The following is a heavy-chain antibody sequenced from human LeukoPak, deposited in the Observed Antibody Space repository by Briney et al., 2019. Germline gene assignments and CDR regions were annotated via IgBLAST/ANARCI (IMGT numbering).Heavy chain of an antibody. Sequence: SGGSLRLSCAASGFTVSSNYMSWVRQAPGKGLEWVSVIYSGGSTYYADSVKGRFTISRDNSKNTLYLQMNSLRAEDTAVYYCARAPSGSGWIDYFDYWGKGTLVTVSS. D-gene: IGHD6-19*01. V-gene: IGHV3-53*01. J-gene: IGHJ4*02. CDR2: IYSGGST. CDR1: GFTVSSNY. CDR3: ARAPSGSGWIDYFDY.